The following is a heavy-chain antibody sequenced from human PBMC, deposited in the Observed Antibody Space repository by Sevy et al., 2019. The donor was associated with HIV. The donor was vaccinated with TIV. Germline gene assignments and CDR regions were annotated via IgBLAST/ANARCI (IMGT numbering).Heavy chain of an antibody. D-gene: IGHD6-13*01. Sequence: GGSLRLSCTTSGFTFGDYAMGWFRQAPGKGLEWVGFIRTTASGGTTDYDASVKGTFIISRDDSKSIAYLQMNSLKTEDTAVYYCTRSFSVTWYPHYWGQGTLVTVSS. CDR1: GFTFGDYA. V-gene: IGHV3-49*03. CDR2: IRTTASGGTT. J-gene: IGHJ4*02. CDR3: TRSFSVTWYPHY.